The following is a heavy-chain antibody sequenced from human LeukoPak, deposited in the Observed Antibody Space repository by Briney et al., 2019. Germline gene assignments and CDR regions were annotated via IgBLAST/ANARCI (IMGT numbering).Heavy chain of an antibody. J-gene: IGHJ6*02. CDR3: ARDRVTMVRGANYYYYYGMDV. D-gene: IGHD3-10*01. CDR2: IWYDGSNK. V-gene: IGHV3-33*08. CDR1: GFTFSSYA. Sequence: GGSLRLSCAASGFTFSSYAMSWVRQAPGKGLEWVAVIWYDGSNKYYADSVKGRFTISRDNSKNTLYLQMNSLRAEDTAVYYCARDRVTMVRGANYYYYYGMDVWGQGTTVTVSS.